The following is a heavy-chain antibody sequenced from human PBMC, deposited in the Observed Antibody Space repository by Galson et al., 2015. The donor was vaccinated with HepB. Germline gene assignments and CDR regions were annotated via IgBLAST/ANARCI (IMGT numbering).Heavy chain of an antibody. CDR1: GGSFSGYY. Sequence: SETLSLTCAVYGGSFSGYYWSWIRQPPGKGLEWIGEINHSGSANYNPSLKSRVTISVDTSKNQFSLKLSSVTAADTAVYYCARKYYFDYWGQGTLVTVSS. CDR3: ARKYYFDY. CDR2: INHSGSA. V-gene: IGHV4-34*01. J-gene: IGHJ4*02.